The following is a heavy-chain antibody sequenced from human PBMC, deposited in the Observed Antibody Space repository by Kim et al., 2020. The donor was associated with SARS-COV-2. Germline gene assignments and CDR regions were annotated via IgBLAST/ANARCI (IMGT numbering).Heavy chain of an antibody. CDR2: IIPIFGTA. CDR3: ASPYCSGGSCYYYYGMDV. D-gene: IGHD2-15*01. J-gene: IGHJ6*02. V-gene: IGHV1-69*13. CDR1: GGTFSSYA. Sequence: SVKVSCKASGGTFSSYAISWVRQAPGQGLEWMGGIIPIFGTANYAQKFQGRVTITADESTSTAYMELSSLRSEDTAVYYCASPYCSGGSCYYYYGMDVWGQGTTVTVSS.